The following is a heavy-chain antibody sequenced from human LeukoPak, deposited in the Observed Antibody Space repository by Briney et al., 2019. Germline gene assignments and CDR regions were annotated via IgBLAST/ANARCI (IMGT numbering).Heavy chain of an antibody. V-gene: IGHV1-46*01. CDR1: GYTFTSYY. J-gene: IGHJ6*02. Sequence: ASVKVSCKASGYTFTSYYMHWVRQAPGQGLEWMGIINHSGGSTSYAQKFQGRVTMTRDTSTSTVYMALSSLRSEDTAVYYCARVQSRSSSSRGPYYYGMDVWGQGTTVTVSS. D-gene: IGHD6-6*01. CDR3: ARVQSRSSSSRGPYYYGMDV. CDR2: INHSGGST.